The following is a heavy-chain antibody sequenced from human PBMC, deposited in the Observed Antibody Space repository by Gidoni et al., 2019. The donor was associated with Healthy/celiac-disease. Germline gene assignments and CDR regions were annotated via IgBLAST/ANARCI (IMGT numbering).Heavy chain of an antibody. Sequence: EVQLVESGGGLVQPGRSRRLTCAASGFAFDDYAMYWARQAPGKGLEWVSGISWNSGSIGYADSVKGRFTISRDNAKNSLYLQMNSLRAEDTALYYCAKGWAGATTHWFDPWGQGTLVTVSS. V-gene: IGHV3-9*01. CDR2: ISWNSGSI. J-gene: IGHJ5*02. CDR3: AKGWAGATTHWFDP. D-gene: IGHD1-26*01. CDR1: GFAFDDYA.